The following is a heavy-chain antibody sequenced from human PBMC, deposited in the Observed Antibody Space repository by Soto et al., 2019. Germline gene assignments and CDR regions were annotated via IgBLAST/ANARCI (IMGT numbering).Heavy chain of an antibody. Sequence: EVHLLESGGGLVPPGGSLRLSCAASGFTVTSYAMSWVRQAPGKGLEWVSLVSGTGDSTHYANSVRGRFTISRDDFKATLYLQMSGLRAEDTAVYYCAKDNGNYGSGTFSHWGQGTLVTVSS. J-gene: IGHJ4*02. CDR1: GFTVTSYA. CDR3: AKDNGNYGSGTFSH. D-gene: IGHD3-10*01. CDR2: VSGTGDST. V-gene: IGHV3-23*01.